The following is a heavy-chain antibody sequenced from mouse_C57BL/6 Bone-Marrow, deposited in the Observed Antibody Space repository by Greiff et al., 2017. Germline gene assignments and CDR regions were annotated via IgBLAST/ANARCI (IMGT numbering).Heavy chain of an antibody. Sequence: QVTLKESGPGILQPSQTLSLTCSFSGFSLSTFGMGVGWIRQPSGKGLEWLAHIWWDDDKYYNPALKSRLTISKDTSKNQVFLKIANVDTADTATYYCARILYYGSSYYWYFDVWGTGTTVTVSS. CDR3: ARILYYGSSYYWYFDV. CDR1: GFSLSTFGMG. V-gene: IGHV8-8*01. D-gene: IGHD1-1*01. J-gene: IGHJ1*03. CDR2: IWWDDDK.